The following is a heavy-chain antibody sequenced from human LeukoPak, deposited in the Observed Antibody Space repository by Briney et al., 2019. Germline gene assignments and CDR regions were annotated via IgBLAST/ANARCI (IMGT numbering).Heavy chain of an antibody. CDR3: ARLYTGGYFTGDY. Sequence: SETLSLTCTVSGGSITSYYWSWIRQPPGKGLEWIGYIYSSGTTNYNPSLKGRVTMSVDTSKNQFSLKLGSVTAADTAVYYCARLYTGGYFTGDYWGQGSLVTVSS. J-gene: IGHJ4*02. V-gene: IGHV4-59*08. CDR2: IYSSGTT. CDR1: GGSITSYY. D-gene: IGHD6-19*01.